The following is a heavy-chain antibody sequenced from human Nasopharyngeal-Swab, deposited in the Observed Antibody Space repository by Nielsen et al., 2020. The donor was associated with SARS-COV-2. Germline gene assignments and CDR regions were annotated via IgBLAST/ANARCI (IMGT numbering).Heavy chain of an antibody. CDR3: ARDPTPLNYYYYYYMDV. V-gene: IGHV4-30-4*01. CDR2: IYYSGST. Sequence: RQAPGNGLEWIGYIYYSGSTYYNPSLKSRVTRSVDTSKNQFSLKLSSVTAADTAVYYCARDPTPLNYYYYYYMDVWGKGTTVTVSS. J-gene: IGHJ6*03.